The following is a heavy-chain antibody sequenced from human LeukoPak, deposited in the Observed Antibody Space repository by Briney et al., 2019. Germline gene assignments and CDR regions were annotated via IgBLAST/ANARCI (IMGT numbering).Heavy chain of an antibody. CDR2: ISAYNGNT. CDR3: ARVLLLESSSSLSVRAFDI. J-gene: IGHJ3*02. CDR1: GYTFTSYG. Sequence: ASVKVSCKASGYTFTSYGMSWVRQAPGQGLEWMGWISAYNGNTNYAQKLQGRVTMTTDTSTSTAYMELRSLRSDDTAVYYCARVLLLESSSSLSVRAFDIWGQGTMVTVSS. D-gene: IGHD6-6*01. V-gene: IGHV1-18*01.